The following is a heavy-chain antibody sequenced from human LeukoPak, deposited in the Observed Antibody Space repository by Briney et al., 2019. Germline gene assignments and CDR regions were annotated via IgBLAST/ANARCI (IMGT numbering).Heavy chain of an antibody. CDR1: GFTFSNYA. Sequence: GGSLRLSCAASGFTFSNYAMHWVRQAPGKGLEWVALISYDGNNKYYADSVKGRFPISRDNSKNTLYLQMNSLRAEDTAVYYCRPRPGYSSRYWGQGTLVTVSS. J-gene: IGHJ4*02. V-gene: IGHV3-30-3*01. CDR2: ISYDGNNK. CDR3: RPRPGYSSRY. D-gene: IGHD6-13*01.